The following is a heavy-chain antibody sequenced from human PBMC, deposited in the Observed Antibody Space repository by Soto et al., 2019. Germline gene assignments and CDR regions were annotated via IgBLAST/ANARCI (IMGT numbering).Heavy chain of an antibody. D-gene: IGHD3-9*01. CDR3: ARGYYDILTGYSPGMDV. V-gene: IGHV3-48*04. CDR1: GFTFSSYS. Sequence: GGSLSLSCPASGFTFSSYSMHWVRQAPGNGLEWVSYISSSSSTIHYADSVKGRFTISRDNAKNSLYLQMNSLRAEDTAVYYCARGYYDILTGYSPGMDVWGQGTTVTAP. CDR2: ISSSSSTI. J-gene: IGHJ6*02.